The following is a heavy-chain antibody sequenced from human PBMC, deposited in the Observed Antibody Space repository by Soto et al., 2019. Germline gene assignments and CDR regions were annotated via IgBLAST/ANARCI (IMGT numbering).Heavy chain of an antibody. V-gene: IGHV4-30-2*01. D-gene: IGHD3-10*01. CDR2: INHLETT. CDR1: GASITYGAYS. Sequence: SETLSLTCTVSGASITYGAYSWSWIRQTPWKGLEWIGYINHLETTFYNPSFESRLTLSIDRTKNQFSLNLKSMSAADRAVYFCARGGGFDSFDYWGQGILVTVSS. J-gene: IGHJ4*02. CDR3: ARGGGFDSFDY.